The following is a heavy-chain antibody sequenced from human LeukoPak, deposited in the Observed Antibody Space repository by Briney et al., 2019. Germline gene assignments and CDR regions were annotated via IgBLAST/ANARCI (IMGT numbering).Heavy chain of an antibody. V-gene: IGHV3-7*04. Sequence: GGSLRLSCAASGFTFSSYAMRWVRQAPGRGLEWVAHIQEDGSKRFYVDSVKGRFTISRDNDKNLLYLQLNSLRAEDTAVYYCARSWYMLDYWGQGTRVTVSS. CDR2: IQEDGSKR. CDR1: GFTFSSYA. D-gene: IGHD2-8*01. J-gene: IGHJ4*02. CDR3: ARSWYMLDY.